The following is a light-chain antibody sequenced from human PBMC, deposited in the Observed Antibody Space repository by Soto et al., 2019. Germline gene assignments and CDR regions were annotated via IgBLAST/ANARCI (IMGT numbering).Light chain of an antibody. V-gene: IGKV1-5*03. CDR2: KAS. CDR1: QSISTW. CDR3: QQYNTSPLT. J-gene: IGKJ4*01. Sequence: DIQMTQSPSTLSASVGDRVTITCRASQSISTWLAWYQQKPGKAPKLLIYKASNLEGGVPSRFSGSGSGTELTITISSLQADDFATYYCQQYNTSPLTFGGGTTVEIK.